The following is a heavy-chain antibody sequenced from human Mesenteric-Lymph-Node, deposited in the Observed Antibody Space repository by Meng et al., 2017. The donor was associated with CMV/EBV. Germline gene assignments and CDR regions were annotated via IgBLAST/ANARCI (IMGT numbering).Heavy chain of an antibody. CDR1: GFTFSYYW. CDR2: VNSDGSAT. CDR3: AVGAFSANSRAVDY. J-gene: IGHJ4*02. D-gene: IGHD3-16*01. Sequence: GGSLRLSCAASGFTFSYYWMHWVRQAPGKGLMWVSRVNSDGSATSNADSVKGRFTISRDNAKNTLYLQMNNLRAEDTAVYYCAVGAFSANSRAVDYWGQGTLVTVSS. V-gene: IGHV3-74*01.